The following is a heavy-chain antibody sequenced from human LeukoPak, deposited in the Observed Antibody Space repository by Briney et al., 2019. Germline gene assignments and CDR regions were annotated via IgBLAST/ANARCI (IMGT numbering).Heavy chain of an antibody. J-gene: IGHJ4*02. D-gene: IGHD1/OR15-1a*01. CDR3: ARVSGLNNFDY. V-gene: IGHV4-34*01. CDR1: GGSFTDYY. Sequence: SETPSLTCAVYGGSFTDYYWSWIRQSPEKGLEWIGESSHSGTTKYNPSLKSRVSISLDTSKNQFSLKLTSVTAADTAVYYCARVSGLNNFDYWGQGTLVTVSS. CDR2: SSHSGTT.